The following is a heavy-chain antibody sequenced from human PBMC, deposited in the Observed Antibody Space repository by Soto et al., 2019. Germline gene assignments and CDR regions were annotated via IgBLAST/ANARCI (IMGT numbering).Heavy chain of an antibody. Sequence: PSETLSLTCTFSGCSISSYYWSWIRQPPGKGLEWIGYIYYSGSTNYNPSLKSRVTISVDTSKNQFSLKLSSVTAADTAVYYCARALRYYDSSGYYYYFDYWGQGTTVTVSS. CDR2: IYYSGST. D-gene: IGHD3-22*01. J-gene: IGHJ4*03. CDR1: GCSISSYY. CDR3: ARALRYYDSSGYYYYFDY. V-gene: IGHV4-59*01.